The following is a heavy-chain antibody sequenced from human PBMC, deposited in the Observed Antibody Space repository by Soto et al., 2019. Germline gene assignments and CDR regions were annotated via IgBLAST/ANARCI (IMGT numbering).Heavy chain of an antibody. V-gene: IGHV3-11*01. CDR3: ARGAYMVRGVNDY. D-gene: IGHD3-10*01. CDR2: ISSSGSTI. Sequence: QVQLVESGGGLVKPGGSLRLSCAAFGFTFSDYYMSWIRQAPGTGLEWVSYISSSGSTIYYADSVKGRFTSCRDNAKNSLYLQMNSLRAKDTAVYYCARGAYMVRGVNDYWGQGTLVTVSS. CDR1: GFTFSDYY. J-gene: IGHJ4*02.